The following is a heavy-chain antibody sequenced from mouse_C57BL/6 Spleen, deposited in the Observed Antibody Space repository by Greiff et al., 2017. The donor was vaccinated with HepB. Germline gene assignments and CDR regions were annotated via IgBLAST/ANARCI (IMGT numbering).Heavy chain of an antibody. D-gene: IGHD1-1*01. CDR1: GYTFTSYW. Sequence: QVQLKQPGAELVRPGSSVKLSCKASGYTFTSYWMHWVKQRPIQGLEWIGNIDPSDSETHYNQKFKDKATLTVDKSSSTAYMQLSSLTSEDSAVYYCARGGYYYGSSLDGNYAMDYWGQGTSVTVSS. CDR3: ARGGYYYGSSLDGNYAMDY. J-gene: IGHJ4*01. CDR2: IDPSDSET. V-gene: IGHV1-52*01.